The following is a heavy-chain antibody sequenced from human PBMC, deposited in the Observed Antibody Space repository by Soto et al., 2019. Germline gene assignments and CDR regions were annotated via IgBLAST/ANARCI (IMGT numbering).Heavy chain of an antibody. CDR1: GYTFTSYY. CDR3: ARDLEMVVAAEPFRYNWFDP. D-gene: IGHD2-15*01. CDR2: INPSGGST. Sequence: GASVKVSCKASGYTFTSYYMHWVRQAPGQGLEWMGIINPSGGSTSYAQKFQGRVTMTRDTSTSTVYMELSSLRSEDTAVYYCARDLEMVVAAEPFRYNWFDPWGRGTLVTVSS. J-gene: IGHJ5*02. V-gene: IGHV1-46*01.